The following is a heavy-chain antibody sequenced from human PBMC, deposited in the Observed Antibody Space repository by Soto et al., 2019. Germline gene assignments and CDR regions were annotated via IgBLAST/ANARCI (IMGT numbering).Heavy chain of an antibody. CDR2: ISNSGST. Sequence: SETLSLTCTVSGDSITSRSYYWGWIRQPPGKGLEWIGFISNSGSTNFNPSLKSRVTISVDTSKNQLSLKLNSVTAADTAVYFCASGRWPQLPFYWGQGTMVTVSS. D-gene: IGHD5-12*01. V-gene: IGHV4-61*05. J-gene: IGHJ4*02. CDR1: GDSITSRSYY. CDR3: ASGRWPQLPFY.